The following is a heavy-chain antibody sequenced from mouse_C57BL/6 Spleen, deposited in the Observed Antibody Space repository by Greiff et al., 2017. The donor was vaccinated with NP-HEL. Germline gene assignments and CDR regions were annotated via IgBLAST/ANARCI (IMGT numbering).Heavy chain of an antibody. CDR1: GYSFTGYY. J-gene: IGHJ2*01. CDR2: INPSTGGT. V-gene: IGHV1-42*01. Sequence: EVQVVESGPELVKPGASVKISCKASGYSFTGYYMNWVKQSPEKSLEWIGEINPSTGGTTYNQKFKAKATLTVDKSSSTAYMQLKSLTSEDAAVYYCARGLRGGYFDYWGQGTTLTVSS. D-gene: IGHD1-1*01. CDR3: ARGLRGGYFDY.